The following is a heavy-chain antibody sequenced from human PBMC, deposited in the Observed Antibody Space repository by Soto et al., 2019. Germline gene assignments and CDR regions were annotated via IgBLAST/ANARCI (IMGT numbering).Heavy chain of an antibody. CDR1: GFIFRSYW. J-gene: IGHJ4*02. CDR2: INQDGSEK. D-gene: IGHD2-15*01. V-gene: IGHV3-7*01. Sequence: EVQLVESGGGLVQPGGSLRLSCAASGFIFRSYWMSWVRQAPGKGLEWVANINQDGSEKYYVDSVRGRFNISRDNAENSLYLQMNSLRAEDTALYYCARDGVAAGLYLDNWGQGTLVTVSS. CDR3: ARDGVAAGLYLDN.